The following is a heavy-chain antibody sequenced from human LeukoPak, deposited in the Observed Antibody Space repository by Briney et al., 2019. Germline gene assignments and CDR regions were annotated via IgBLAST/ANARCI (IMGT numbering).Heavy chain of an antibody. CDR2: ISSSSSYI. CDR3: ARGDPTVTTFSYYYYMDV. CDR1: GFTFSSYS. J-gene: IGHJ6*03. Sequence: GGSLRLSCAASGFTFSSYSMNWVRQAPGKGLEWVSSISSSSSYIYYADSVKGRFTISRDNAKNSLYLQMNSLRAEDTAVYYCARGDPTVTTFSYYYYMDVWGKGTTVTVSS. V-gene: IGHV3-21*01. D-gene: IGHD4-17*01.